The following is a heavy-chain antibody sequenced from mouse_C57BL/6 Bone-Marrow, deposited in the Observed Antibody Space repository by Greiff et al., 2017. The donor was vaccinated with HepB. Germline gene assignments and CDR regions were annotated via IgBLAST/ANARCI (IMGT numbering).Heavy chain of an antibody. CDR3: ARHLYYGSSHWYFDV. CDR2: ISNGGGST. J-gene: IGHJ1*03. CDR1: GFTFSDYY. Sequence: EVMLVESGGGLVQPGGSLKLSCAASGFTFSDYYMYWVRQTPEKRLEWVAYISNGGGSTYYPDTVKGRFTISRDNAKNTLYLQMSRLKSEDTAMYYCARHLYYGSSHWYFDVWGTGTTVTVSS. D-gene: IGHD1-1*01. V-gene: IGHV5-12*01.